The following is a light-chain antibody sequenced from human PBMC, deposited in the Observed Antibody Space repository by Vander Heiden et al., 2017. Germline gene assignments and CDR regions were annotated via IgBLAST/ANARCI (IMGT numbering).Light chain of an antibody. V-gene: IGLV1-40*01. CDR2: GNT. Sequence: QSLMTQPPAVAGAPAQRVTVSWTGRSSNIGAGYDVPWYQQLPGTAPKLLIYGNTNRPSGVPDRFSGSKSGTSASLAITGPQAEDEADYYCQSYDSTLSGVFFGGGTKLTVL. CDR3: QSYDSTLSGVF. CDR1: SSNIGAGYD. J-gene: IGLJ2*01.